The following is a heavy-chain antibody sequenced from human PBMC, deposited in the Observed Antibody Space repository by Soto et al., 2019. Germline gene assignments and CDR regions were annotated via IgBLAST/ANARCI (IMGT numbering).Heavy chain of an antibody. CDR2: INAGNGNT. D-gene: IGHD1-7*01. V-gene: IGHV1-3*01. J-gene: IGHJ5*02. CDR3: ARVGTRAFNWFDP. Sequence: EQVSCKASRYTFTSYAMHWLRQAPGQRLEWMGWINAGNGNTKYSQKFQGRVTITRDTSASTAYMELSSLRSEDTAVYYCARVGTRAFNWFDPWGQGTLVTVAS. CDR1: RYTFTSYA.